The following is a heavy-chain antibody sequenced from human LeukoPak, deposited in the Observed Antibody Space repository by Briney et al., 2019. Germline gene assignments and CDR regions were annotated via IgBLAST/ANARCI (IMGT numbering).Heavy chain of an antibody. Sequence: PGGSLRLSCAASGFTFSRYSVNWVRQAPGKGLEWVPCITGGSDYIFYADSMRGRFTISRDNAKNSLYLQMNSLRAEDTAVYYCAKFKGHYGDSEYYFDYWGQGTLVTVSS. CDR1: GFTFSRYS. D-gene: IGHD3-10*01. CDR2: ITGGSDYI. V-gene: IGHV3-21*01. J-gene: IGHJ4*02. CDR3: AKFKGHYGDSEYYFDY.